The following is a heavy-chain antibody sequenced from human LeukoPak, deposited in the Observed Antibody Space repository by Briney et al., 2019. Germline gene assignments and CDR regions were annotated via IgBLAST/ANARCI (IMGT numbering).Heavy chain of an antibody. D-gene: IGHD5-24*01. J-gene: IGHJ4*02. CDR3: ARGSRDGYNYFDY. CDR2: IYSSGST. V-gene: IGHV4-59*11. CDR1: RGSISSRY. Sequence: PLETLSLTCTVSRGSISSRYWNWIRQSSGKGLEWIGYIYSSGSTNYNPSLESRVSISLDTSKNLFSLELTSVTAADTAVYYCARGSRDGYNYFDYWGQGTLVTVSS.